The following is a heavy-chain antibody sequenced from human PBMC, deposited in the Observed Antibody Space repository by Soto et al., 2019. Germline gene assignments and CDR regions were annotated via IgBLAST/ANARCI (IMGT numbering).Heavy chain of an antibody. D-gene: IGHD4-4*01. J-gene: IGHJ5*02. Sequence: PSVTLSRTWPVSADSNSSGGYYGSCIRQPPGKGLECIGYIHYSVSTNYNASLKSRVTISVDTSKNQFSLKLSFVTAADTAVYYCASALQYDSWFDPWGQGTLVTVSS. CDR3: ASALQYDSWFDP. V-gene: IGHV4-61*08. CDR1: ADSNSSGGYY. CDR2: IHYSVST.